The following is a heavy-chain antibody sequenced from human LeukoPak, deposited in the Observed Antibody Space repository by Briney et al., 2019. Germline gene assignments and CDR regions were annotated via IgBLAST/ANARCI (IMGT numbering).Heavy chain of an antibody. CDR3: ADPGVGH. Sequence: GGSLRLSCVASGFTFSDYAMSWVRQAPGKGLEWVSIFSTKGGAYYADSVKGRFTTSRDNSKNTLYLQIDSLRAEDTAVYYCADPGVGHWGQGTLVTVSA. CDR2: FSTKGGA. CDR1: GFTFSDYA. V-gene: IGHV3-23*01. J-gene: IGHJ4*02. D-gene: IGHD2-8*01.